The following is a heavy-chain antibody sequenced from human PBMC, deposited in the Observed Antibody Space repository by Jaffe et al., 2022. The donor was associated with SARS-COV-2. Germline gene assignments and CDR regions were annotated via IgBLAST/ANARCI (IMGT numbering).Heavy chain of an antibody. V-gene: IGHV4-34*01. J-gene: IGHJ6*03. CDR1: GGSFSGYY. CDR2: INHSGST. Sequence: QVQLQQWGAGLLKPSETLSLTCAVYGGSFSGYYWSWIRQPPGKGLEWIGEINHSGSTNYNPSLKSRVTISVDTSKNQFSLKLSSVTAADTAVYYCARGQGYSGYDGDYYYYYMDVWGKGTTVTVSS. CDR3: ARGQGYSGYDGDYYYYYMDV. D-gene: IGHD5-12*01.